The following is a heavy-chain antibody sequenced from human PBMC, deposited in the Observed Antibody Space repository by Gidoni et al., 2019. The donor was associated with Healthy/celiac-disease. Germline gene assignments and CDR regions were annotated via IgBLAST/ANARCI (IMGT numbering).Heavy chain of an antibody. CDR2: IKHSGST. CDR1: GGPFSGFY. CDR3: ARYSSCWYADWFDP. D-gene: IGHD6-19*01. V-gene: IGHV4-34*01. Sequence: QVQLQQRGAGLLKHSETLSLTCAVYGGPFSGFYWSWTRKPPGKGLEWIGEIKHSGSTNYNPSLKRLVTISVDTSNNQFSLKLSSVTAADTAVYYCARYSSCWYADWFDPWGQGTLVTVSS. J-gene: IGHJ5*02.